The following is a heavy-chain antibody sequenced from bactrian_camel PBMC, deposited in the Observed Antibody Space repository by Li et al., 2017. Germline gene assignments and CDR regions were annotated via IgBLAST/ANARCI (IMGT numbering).Heavy chain of an antibody. CDR2: IESDGST. CDR1: GFTFDDYT. V-gene: IGHV3S63*01. Sequence: HVQLVESGGGSVQTGGSLTLSCAVSGFTFDDYTMGWFRQIPDKEREGVAGIESDGSTSYADSVKGRFTISKDDAKNTLYLQMTSLKPEDTAMYYCAAQPGLKVVNNRKMYVKAENFNYWGQGTQVTVS. J-gene: IGHJ4*01. D-gene: IGHD1*01. CDR3: AAQPGLKVVNNRKMYVKAENFNY.